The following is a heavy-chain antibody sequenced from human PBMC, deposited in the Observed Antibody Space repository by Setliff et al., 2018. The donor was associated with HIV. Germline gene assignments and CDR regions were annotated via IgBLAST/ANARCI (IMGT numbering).Heavy chain of an antibody. D-gene: IGHD3-10*01. CDR2: GHHSGHT. J-gene: IGHJ4*02. CDR3: ARSKGGGSGSFSY. Sequence: PSETLSLTCTVSGVSITSHYWNWIRQSPGKGLEWIGFGHHSGHTRQNPSLASRVTISVDMSKNQFSLKLNSVTAADTAIYYCARSKGGGSGSFSYWGQGTLVTVSS. V-gene: IGHV4-4*09. CDR1: GVSITSHY.